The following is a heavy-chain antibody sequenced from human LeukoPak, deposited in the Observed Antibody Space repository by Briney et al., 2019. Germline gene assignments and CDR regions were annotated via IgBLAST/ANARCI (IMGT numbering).Heavy chain of an antibody. V-gene: IGHV3-53*01. J-gene: IGHJ3*02. D-gene: IGHD2-2*01. CDR3: ARYCSTTSCDSPDAFDI. CDR2: IYSGGSK. CDR1: GFTVSRNY. Sequence: PGGSLRLSCAASGFTVSRNYMSWVRQAPGKGLEWVSVIYSGGSKYYADSVKGRLTISRDNPKNTLYLQMNSLRAEDTAVYYCARYCSTTSCDSPDAFDIWGHGTVVTVSS.